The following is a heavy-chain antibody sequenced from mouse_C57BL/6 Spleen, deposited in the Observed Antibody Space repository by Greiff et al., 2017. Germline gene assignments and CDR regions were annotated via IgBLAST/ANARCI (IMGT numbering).Heavy chain of an antibody. CDR2: ISSGSSTI. V-gene: IGHV5-17*01. D-gene: IGHD2-3*01. CDR1: GFTFSDYG. J-gene: IGHJ2*01. CDR3: ARRDGHFDY. Sequence: EVKLMESGGGLVKPGGSLKLSCAASGFTFSDYGMHWVRQAPEKGLEWVAYISSGSSTIYYADTVKGRFTISRDNAENTLFLQMTSLRSEDTAMYYCARRDGHFDYWGQGTTLTVSS.